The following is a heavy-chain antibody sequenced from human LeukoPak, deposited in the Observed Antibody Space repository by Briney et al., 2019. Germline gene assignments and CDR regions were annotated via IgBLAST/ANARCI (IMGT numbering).Heavy chain of an antibody. CDR3: ASQKGRIAVAVDY. V-gene: IGHV3-48*03. CDR1: GFTFSSYE. D-gene: IGHD6-19*01. CDR2: ISSSGSTT. Sequence: GGSLRLSCAASGFTFSSYEMNWVRQAPGKGLEWVSYISSSGSTTYYAASVKGRFTISRDNAKNSLYLQMNSLRVEDTAVYYCASQKGRIAVAVDYWGQGALVTVSS. J-gene: IGHJ4*02.